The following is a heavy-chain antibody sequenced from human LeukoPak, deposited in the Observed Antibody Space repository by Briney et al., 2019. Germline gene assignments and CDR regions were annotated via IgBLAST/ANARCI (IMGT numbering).Heavy chain of an antibody. CDR3: ASYGSGSYLGGY. D-gene: IGHD3-10*01. CDR1: GFTFSSYS. J-gene: IGHJ4*02. V-gene: IGHV3-21*01. Sequence: PGGSLRLSCAASGFTFSSYSMNWVRQAPGKGLEWVSSISSSSSYIYYADSVKRRFTISRDNAKNSLYLQMNSLRAEDTAVYYCASYGSGSYLGGYWGQGTLVTVSS. CDR2: ISSSSSYI.